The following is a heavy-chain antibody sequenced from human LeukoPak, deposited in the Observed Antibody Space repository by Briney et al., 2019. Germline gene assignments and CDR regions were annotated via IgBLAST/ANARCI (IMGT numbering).Heavy chain of an antibody. D-gene: IGHD3-10*01. CDR2: IYYSGST. V-gene: IGHV4-59*01. CDR3: ATMVQGVHTYFGS. J-gene: IGHJ4*02. Sequence: SETLSLTCTVSGGSISSYYWSWIRRPPGKGLEWIGYIYYSGSTNYNPSLKSRVTMSLDSSKNQLSLKLSSVTAADTAVYYCATMVQGVHTYFGSWGQGNLVAVSS. CDR1: GGSISSYY.